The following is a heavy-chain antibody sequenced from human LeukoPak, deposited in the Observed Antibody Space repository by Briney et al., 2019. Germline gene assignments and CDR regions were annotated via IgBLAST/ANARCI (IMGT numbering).Heavy chain of an antibody. CDR1: GGSFSGYY. V-gene: IGHV4-34*01. D-gene: IGHD2-21*01. J-gene: IGHJ4*02. Sequence: PSETLSLTCDVYGGSFSGYYWSWIRQPPGKGLEWIGEINHSGSTNCNPSLKSRVTISVDTSKNQFSLKLSSVTAADTAVYYCARDPSIHLFYFDYWGQGTLVTVSS. CDR2: INHSGST. CDR3: ARDPSIHLFYFDY.